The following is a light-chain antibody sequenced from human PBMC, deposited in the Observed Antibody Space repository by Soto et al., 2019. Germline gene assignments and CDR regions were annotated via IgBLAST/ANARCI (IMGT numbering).Light chain of an antibody. CDR2: AAS. J-gene: IGKJ4*01. V-gene: IGKV1-16*01. CDR1: QDITNS. Sequence: EIQRIQSPSSLSASIGDRVTITCQASQDITNSLNWYQQKPGKAPKLLIYAASTLQSGVPSRFSVSGSGTDVTITISSLKKEDCATYYCQQFKSYTLTFCGGTKVDI. CDR3: QQFKSYTLT.